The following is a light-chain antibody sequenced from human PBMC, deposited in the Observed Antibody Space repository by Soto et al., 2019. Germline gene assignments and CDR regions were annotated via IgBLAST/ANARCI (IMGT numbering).Light chain of an antibody. V-gene: IGKV3-15*01. CDR3: QQYNNRPLT. J-gene: IGKJ4*01. CDR2: GAS. Sequence: EIEMTQSPATLSVSPGERATLSCRASQSVSSNLAWYQQKPGQAPRLLIYGASTRATGIPARFSGSESGTEFTLTISSLQSEDFAVYYCQQYNNRPLTFGGGTKVDIK. CDR1: QSVSSN.